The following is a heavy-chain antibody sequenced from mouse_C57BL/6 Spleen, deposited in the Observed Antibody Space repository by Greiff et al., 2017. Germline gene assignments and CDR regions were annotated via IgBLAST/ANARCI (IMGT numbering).Heavy chain of an antibody. Sequence: EVQLQQSGPELVKPGASVKISCKASGYTFTDYYMNWVKQSHGKSLEWIGDINPNNGGTSYNQKFKGKATLTVDKSSSTAYMELRSLTSEDSAVYYCPGSTHYYAMDYWGQGTSVTVSS. CDR2: INPNNGGT. J-gene: IGHJ4*01. CDR1: GYTFTDYY. D-gene: IGHD2-1*01. V-gene: IGHV1-26*01. CDR3: PGSTHYYAMDY.